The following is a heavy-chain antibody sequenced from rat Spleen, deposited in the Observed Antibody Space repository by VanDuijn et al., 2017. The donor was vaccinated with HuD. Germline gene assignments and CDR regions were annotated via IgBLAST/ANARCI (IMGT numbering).Heavy chain of an antibody. CDR3: AGRSYYDGSYYPFDY. CDR2: IKAKSNNYAT. CDR1: GFTFSTAW. V-gene: IGHV6-6*01. D-gene: IGHD1-12*02. J-gene: IGHJ2*01. Sequence: EVQVLESGGGLVQPGNSLKLSCATSGFTFSTAWMYWYRQFPEKRLEWVARIKAKSNNYATDYTESVKGRFTISRDNAKSTLYLQMDSLRSEDTATYYCAGRSYYDGSYYPFDYWGQGVMVTVSA.